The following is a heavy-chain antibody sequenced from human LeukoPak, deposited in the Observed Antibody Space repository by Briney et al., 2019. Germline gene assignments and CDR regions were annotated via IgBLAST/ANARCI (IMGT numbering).Heavy chain of an antibody. CDR2: IYYSGST. V-gene: IGHV4-31*03. CDR1: GGSISSGGYY. D-gene: IGHD3-22*01. CDR3: ARAILIYDSSGYYSPFFDY. Sequence: SETLSLTCTVSGGSISSGGYYWSWIRQHPGKGLEWIGYIYYSGSTYYNPSLKSRVTISVDTSKNQFSLKLSSVTAADTAVYYCARAILIYDSSGYYSPFFDYWGQGTLVTVSS. J-gene: IGHJ4*02.